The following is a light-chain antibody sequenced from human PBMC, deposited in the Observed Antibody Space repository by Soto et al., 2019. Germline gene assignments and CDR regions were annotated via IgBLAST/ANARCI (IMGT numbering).Light chain of an antibody. CDR1: SSDVGGYKH. Sequence: SALTQPASVSGSPGQSITISCTGTSSDVGGYKHVSWYQQHPGKAPKLMIYEGSKRPSGVSIRFTGSKSGNTASLTISGLQAEDEADYYCCSYAGSSTYVFGIGTKLTVL. CDR3: CSYAGSSTYV. J-gene: IGLJ1*01. V-gene: IGLV2-23*01. CDR2: EGS.